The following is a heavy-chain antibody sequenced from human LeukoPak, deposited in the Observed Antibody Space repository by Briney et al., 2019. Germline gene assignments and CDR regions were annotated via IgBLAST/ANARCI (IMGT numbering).Heavy chain of an antibody. Sequence: GGSLRLSCAASGFTFSSYAMHWVRQAPGKGLEWVALISYDGSNKYYADSVKGRFTISRDNSKNTLYLQMNSLRAEDTAVYYCAKDSTHYRVWDDYDSTGLTYWGQGTLVTVSS. V-gene: IGHV3-30*04. CDR1: GFTFSSYA. D-gene: IGHD3-22*01. CDR2: ISYDGSNK. J-gene: IGHJ4*02. CDR3: AKDSTHYRVWDDYDSTGLTY.